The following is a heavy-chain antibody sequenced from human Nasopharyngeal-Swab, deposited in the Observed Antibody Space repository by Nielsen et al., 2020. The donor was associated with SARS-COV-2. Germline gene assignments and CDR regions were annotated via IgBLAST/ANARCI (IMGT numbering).Heavy chain of an antibody. Sequence: ASVKVSCKASGYTFTSNILHWARRAPGQGLVWMGWINTSSGDPTYAQGFTGRYVLSLDTSVSTAYLQISSLKAEDTAVYYCARGRRGITSLLDPWGQGTLVTVSS. CDR3: ARGRRGITSLLDP. V-gene: IGHV7-4-1*02. D-gene: IGHD3-16*01. CDR1: GYTFTSNI. J-gene: IGHJ5*02. CDR2: INTSSGDP.